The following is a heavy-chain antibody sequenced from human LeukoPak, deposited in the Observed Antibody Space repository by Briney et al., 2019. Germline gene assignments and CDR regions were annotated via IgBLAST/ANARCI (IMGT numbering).Heavy chain of an antibody. CDR2: INHSGST. Sequence: SETLSLTCTVSGGSISSYYWSWIRQPPGKGLEWIGEINHSGSTNYNPSLKSRVTISVDTSKNQFSLKLSSVTAADTAVYYCARDRAKYGSGSYLVNWFDPWGQGTLVTVSS. D-gene: IGHD3-10*01. V-gene: IGHV4-34*01. J-gene: IGHJ5*02. CDR3: ARDRAKYGSGSYLVNWFDP. CDR1: GGSISSYY.